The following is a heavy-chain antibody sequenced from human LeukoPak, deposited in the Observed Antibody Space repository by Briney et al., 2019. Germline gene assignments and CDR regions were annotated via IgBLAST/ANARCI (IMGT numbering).Heavy chain of an antibody. J-gene: IGHJ4*02. CDR1: GYTFTGYY. V-gene: IGHV1-46*01. CDR2: INPSGGST. D-gene: IGHD2-8*01. CDR3: ARPTGTNSFDN. Sequence: GASVKVSCKASGYTFTGYYMHWVRQAPGQGLEWMGIINPSGGSTYYAQKFQGRVTVTRDVSTSTVYMELSSLRSEDTAVYCCARPTGTNSFDNWGQGTLVTVSS.